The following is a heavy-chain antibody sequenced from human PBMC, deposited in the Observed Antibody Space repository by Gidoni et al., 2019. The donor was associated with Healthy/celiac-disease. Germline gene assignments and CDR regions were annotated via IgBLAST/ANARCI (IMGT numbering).Heavy chain of an antibody. Sequence: EVQLVESGGGLVKPGGSLRLSCAASGFTFSSYSMNWVCQAPGKGLEWVSSISSSSSYIYYADSGKGRFTISRDNAKNSLYLQRNSLRAEDTAVYYCARDPSGSYEFDYWGQGTLVTVSS. CDR2: ISSSSSYI. J-gene: IGHJ4*02. V-gene: IGHV3-21*01. D-gene: IGHD1-26*01. CDR1: GFTFSSYS. CDR3: ARDPSGSYEFDY.